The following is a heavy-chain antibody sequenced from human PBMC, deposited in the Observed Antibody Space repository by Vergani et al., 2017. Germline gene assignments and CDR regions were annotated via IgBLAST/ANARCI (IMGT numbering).Heavy chain of an antibody. CDR3: ARLPVGYGLWWFDP. CDR1: GFTFSSYS. Sequence: EVQLVESGGGLVKPGGSLRLSCAASGFTFSSYSMNWVRQAPGKGLEWVSSISSSSSYIYYADSVKGRFTISRDNAKNSLYLQMNSLRAEDTAVYYCARLPVGYGLWWFDPWGQGTLVTVSS. V-gene: IGHV3-21*01. D-gene: IGHD5-18*01. J-gene: IGHJ5*02. CDR2: ISSSSSYI.